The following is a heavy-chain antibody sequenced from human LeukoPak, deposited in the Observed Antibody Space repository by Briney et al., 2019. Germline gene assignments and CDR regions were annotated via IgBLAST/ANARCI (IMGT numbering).Heavy chain of an antibody. Sequence: PSETLSLICTVSGGSISSFYWSWIRQPPGKGLEWIGYIYYSGSTNYNPSLKSRVTISVDTSKNQFSLKLSSVTAADTAVYYCARHGTSGTNLNWFDPWGQGTLVTVSS. J-gene: IGHJ5*02. V-gene: IGHV4-59*01. CDR2: IYYSGST. CDR1: GGSISSFY. D-gene: IGHD1-1*01. CDR3: ARHGTSGTNLNWFDP.